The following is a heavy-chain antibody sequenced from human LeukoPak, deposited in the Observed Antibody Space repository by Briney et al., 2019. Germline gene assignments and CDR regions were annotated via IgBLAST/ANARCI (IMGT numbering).Heavy chain of an antibody. J-gene: IGHJ4*02. V-gene: IGHV3-30-3*01. CDR3: ARLAPYYYDSSGYYGPFDY. Sequence: GSLRLSCAASGFTFNSYAMHWVRQAPGKGLEWVAVISSDGSNNYYADSVKGRFTISRDNAKNSLYLQMNSLRAEDTAVYYCARLAPYYYDSSGYYGPFDYWGQGTLVTVSS. CDR2: ISSDGSNN. CDR1: GFTFNSYA. D-gene: IGHD3-22*01.